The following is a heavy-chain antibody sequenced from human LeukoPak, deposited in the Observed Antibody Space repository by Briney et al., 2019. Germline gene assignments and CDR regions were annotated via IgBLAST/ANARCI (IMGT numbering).Heavy chain of an antibody. CDR3: ARINTDYGYLGY. Sequence: GRSLRLSCAASGFTFSSYGMHWVRQAPGKGLEWVAVIWYDGSNKYYADSVKGRFTISRDNSKNTLYLQMNSLRAEDTAVYYCARINTDYGYLGYWGQGTLVTVSS. CDR1: GFTFSSYG. D-gene: IGHD4-17*01. CDR2: IWYDGSNK. J-gene: IGHJ4*02. V-gene: IGHV3-33*01.